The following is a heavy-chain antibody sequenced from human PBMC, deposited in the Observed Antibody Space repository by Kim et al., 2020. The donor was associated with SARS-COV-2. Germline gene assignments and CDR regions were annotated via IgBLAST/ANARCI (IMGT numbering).Heavy chain of an antibody. D-gene: IGHD1-26*01. CDR3: ARDPSVGATTDYFDY. CDR1: GYSFNNYW. Sequence: GESLKISCRGSGYSFNNYWIGWVRQMPGKGLAYMGIIYPGDSDTRYSPSFQGQVTISADQYISTAYLQWSSLKASDTGMYYCARDPSVGATTDYFDYWGQGPLVSVSS. J-gene: IGHJ4*02. CDR2: IYPGDSDT. V-gene: IGHV5-51*01.